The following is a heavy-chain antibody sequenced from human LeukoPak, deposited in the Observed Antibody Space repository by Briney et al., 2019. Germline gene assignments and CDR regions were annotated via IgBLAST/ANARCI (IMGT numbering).Heavy chain of an antibody. Sequence: SETLSLTCAVYGGSFSGYYWSWTRQPPGKGLEWIGEINHSGSTNYNPSLKSRVTMSVDTSKNQFSLKLSSVTAADTAVYYCARVSSWDGMDVWGQGTTVTVSS. V-gene: IGHV4-34*01. CDR2: INHSGST. J-gene: IGHJ6*02. CDR1: GGSFSGYY. D-gene: IGHD6-6*01. CDR3: ARVSSWDGMDV.